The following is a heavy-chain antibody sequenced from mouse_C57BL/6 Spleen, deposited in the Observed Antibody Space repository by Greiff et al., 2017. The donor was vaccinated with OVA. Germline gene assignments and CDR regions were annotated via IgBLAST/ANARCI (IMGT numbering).Heavy chain of an antibody. V-gene: IGHV1-4*01. CDR2: INPSSGYT. CDR3: ARWDTTAYYFDY. Sequence: VQLQQSGAELARPGASVKMSCKASGYTFTSYTMHWVKQRPGQGLEWIGYINPSSGYTKYNQKFKDKATLTADKSSSTAYMQLSSLTSEDSAVYYCARWDTTAYYFDYWGQGTTLTVSS. D-gene: IGHD1-2*01. CDR1: GYTFTSYT. J-gene: IGHJ2*01.